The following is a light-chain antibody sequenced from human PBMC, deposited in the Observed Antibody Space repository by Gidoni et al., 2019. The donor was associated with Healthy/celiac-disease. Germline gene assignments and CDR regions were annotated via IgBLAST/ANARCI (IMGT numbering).Light chain of an antibody. Sequence: SYVLTQPPSVSVAPGKPARITCGGNNIGSKSVHWYQQKPGQAPVLVIYYDSDRPSGIPERFSGSNSGNTATLTISRVEAGDEADYYCQVWDSSSDLEVFGTGTKVTVL. CDR3: QVWDSSSDLEV. CDR1: NIGSKS. CDR2: YDS. J-gene: IGLJ1*01. V-gene: IGLV3-21*04.